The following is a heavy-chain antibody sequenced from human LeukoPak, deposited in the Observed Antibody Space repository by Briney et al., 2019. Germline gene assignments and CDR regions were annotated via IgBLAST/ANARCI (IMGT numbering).Heavy chain of an antibody. V-gene: IGHV3-66*02. CDR3: ARDYYDSSGAGSL. CDR2: MYSGGST. D-gene: IGHD3-22*01. CDR1: GFTRSSNY. Sequence: GGVLRLSFAAPGFTRSSNYMSWVRQAPGKGLEWVSVMYSGGSTYYADSVKGRFTISRDNSKNTLYLQMDSLRAEDTAVYYCARDYYDSSGAGSLWGQGTLVTVSS. J-gene: IGHJ4*02.